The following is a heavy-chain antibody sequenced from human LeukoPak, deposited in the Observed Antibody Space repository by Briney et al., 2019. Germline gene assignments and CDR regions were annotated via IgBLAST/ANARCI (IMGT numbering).Heavy chain of an antibody. CDR2: ISTYNGYT. CDR3: ARVGDYGDLNWFDP. J-gene: IGHJ5*02. D-gene: IGHD4-17*01. CDR1: GYTFTNYG. Sequence: ASVKVSCKASGYTFTNYGISWVRQAPGQGLEWLGWISTYNGYTNYAQNLQGRVTMTTDTSTSTAYMELRSLSSDDTAVYYCARVGDYGDLNWFDPWGQGTLVTVSS. V-gene: IGHV1-18*01.